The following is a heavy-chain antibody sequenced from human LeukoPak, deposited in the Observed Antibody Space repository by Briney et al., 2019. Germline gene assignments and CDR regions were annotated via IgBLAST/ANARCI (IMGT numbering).Heavy chain of an antibody. CDR3: ARDGYYYGSGGARVY. D-gene: IGHD3-10*01. Sequence: GGSLRLSCAASGFTFSAYAMTWVRQAAGKGLECVSHITTGGSSIFYADSVKGRFTISIDNAKNSLYLQMNSLRAEDTAVYYCARDGYYYGSGGARVYWGQGTLVTVSS. V-gene: IGHV3-48*04. CDR1: GFTFSAYA. CDR2: ITTGGSSI. J-gene: IGHJ4*02.